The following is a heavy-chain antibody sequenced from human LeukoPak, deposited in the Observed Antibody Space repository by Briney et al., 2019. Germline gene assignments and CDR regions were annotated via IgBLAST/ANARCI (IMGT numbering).Heavy chain of an antibody. CDR3: ARGRGGYFYTLIDY. V-gene: IGHV3-23*01. CDR2: ISGSGGST. Sequence: PGGSLRLSCAASGFTFSSYAMSWVRQAPGKGLEWVSAISGSGGSTYYADSVKGRFTISRDNSKNTLYLQMNSLRAEDTAVYYCARGRGGYFYTLIDYWGQGILVTVSS. J-gene: IGHJ4*02. D-gene: IGHD3-22*01. CDR1: GFTFSSYA.